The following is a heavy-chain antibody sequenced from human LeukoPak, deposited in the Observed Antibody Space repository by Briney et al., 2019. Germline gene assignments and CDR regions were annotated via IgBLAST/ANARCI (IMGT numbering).Heavy chain of an antibody. CDR1: GFTFSSYA. CDR2: ISYDGSNK. CDR3: ARGFFYDSSGRHFDY. Sequence: GGSLRLSCAASGFTFSSYAMHWVRQAPGKWQEWVAVISYDGSNKYYADSVKGRFTISRDNSKNRLYLQMNSLRAEDTAVYYCARGFFYDSSGRHFDYWGQGTLVTVSS. V-gene: IGHV3-30-3*01. J-gene: IGHJ4*02. D-gene: IGHD3-22*01.